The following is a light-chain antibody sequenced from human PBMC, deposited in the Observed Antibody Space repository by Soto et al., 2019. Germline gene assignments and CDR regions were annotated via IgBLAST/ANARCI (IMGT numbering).Light chain of an antibody. J-gene: IGKJ5*01. Sequence: EIVLTQSPATLSLSPGERATLSCRASQSVSSYLAWYQQKPGQAPRLLIYDASNRATGIPARFSGSGPGTDFTLTISSLEPEDFAVYYCQQRSNWQITFGQGTRWRL. CDR2: DAS. CDR3: QQRSNWQIT. V-gene: IGKV3D-11*02. CDR1: QSVSSY.